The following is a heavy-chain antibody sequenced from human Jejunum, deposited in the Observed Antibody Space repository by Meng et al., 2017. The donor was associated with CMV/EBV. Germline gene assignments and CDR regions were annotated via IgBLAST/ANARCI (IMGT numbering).Heavy chain of an antibody. D-gene: IGHD3-22*01. Sequence: DYNMSWIRPAPGKGLDWVSYISSRGSTIYYADSVKGRFTSSRDNAKNSLYLQMNSLRAEDRAVYYCARSKKTFNYDTSGPDAFDIWGQGTMVTVSS. J-gene: IGHJ3*02. V-gene: IGHV3-11*01. CDR2: ISSRGSTI. CDR3: ARSKKTFNYDTSGPDAFDI. CDR1: DYN.